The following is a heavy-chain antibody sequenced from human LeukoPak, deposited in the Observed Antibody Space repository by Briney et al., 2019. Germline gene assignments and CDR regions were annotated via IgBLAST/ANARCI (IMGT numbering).Heavy chain of an antibody. J-gene: IGHJ6*04. V-gene: IGHV4-34*01. CDR3: ARMRAAMAYYYYGMDV. CDR2: INHSGST. CDR1: GRSFSGYY. D-gene: IGHD5-18*01. Sequence: PSETLSLTCAVYGRSFSGYYWSWIRQPPGKGLEWIGEINHSGSTNYNPSLKSRVTISVDTSKNQFSLKLSSVTAADTAVYYCARMRAAMAYYYYGMDVWGKGTTVTVSS.